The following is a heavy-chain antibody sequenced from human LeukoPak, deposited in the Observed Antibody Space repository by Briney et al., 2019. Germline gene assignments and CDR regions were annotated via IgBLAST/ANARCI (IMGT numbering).Heavy chain of an antibody. D-gene: IGHD1-1*01. V-gene: IGHV1-46*01. CDR2: INPSGGST. CDR3: ASISTGKIDY. CDR1: GYTFTSYY. Sequence: AASVTVSCKASGYTFTSYYMHWVRQAPGQGLEWMGLINPSGGSTSYAQKFQGRVTINRDISTSKVYMEMRSLRSEDTAVYYCASISTGKIDYWGQGTLVTVPS. J-gene: IGHJ4*02.